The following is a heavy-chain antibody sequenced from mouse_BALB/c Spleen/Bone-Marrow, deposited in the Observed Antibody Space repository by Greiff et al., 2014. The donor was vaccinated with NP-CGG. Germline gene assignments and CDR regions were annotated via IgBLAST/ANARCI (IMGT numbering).Heavy chain of an antibody. V-gene: IGHV1-87*01. J-gene: IGHJ4*01. CDR2: IYPGDGDT. CDR1: GYTFTSYW. D-gene: IGHD2-1*01. CDR3: ASPYGNYDAMDY. Sequence: QVQLQQSGAELARPGASVKLSCKASGYTFTSYWMQWVKQRPGQGLQWIGAIYPGDGDTRYTQKFRGKATLTADKSSNTAYMQLSSLTSEDSAVYFCASPYGNYDAMDYWGQGTLVTVSS.